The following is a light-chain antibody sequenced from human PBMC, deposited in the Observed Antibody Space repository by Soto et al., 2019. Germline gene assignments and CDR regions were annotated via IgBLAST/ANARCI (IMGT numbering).Light chain of an antibody. J-gene: IGKJ5*01. Sequence: SQMTQSPSTLSASVGDRVTITCRASQSISGWLAWYQQKPGKAPKLLIYAASNFQSGVPSRFSGSGSGTHFTLTISSLQPEDFATYYCQQLHGYPITFGQGTRLEIK. V-gene: IGKV1-5*01. CDR3: QQLHGYPIT. CDR1: QSISGW. CDR2: AAS.